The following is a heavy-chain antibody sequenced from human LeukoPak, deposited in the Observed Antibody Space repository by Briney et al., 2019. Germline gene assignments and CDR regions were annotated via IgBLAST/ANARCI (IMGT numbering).Heavy chain of an antibody. J-gene: IGHJ5*02. CDR2: ISAYNGNT. D-gene: IGHD3-10*01. V-gene: IGHV1-18*01. Sequence: ASVKVSCKASGYTFTSYGISWVRQAPGQGLEWMGWISAYNGNTNYAQKLQGRVTMTTDTSTSTAYMELRSLRSDDTAVYYCAREARERHVLLWFGEGNWFDPWGQGTLVTVSS. CDR1: GYTFTSYG. CDR3: AREARERHVLLWFGEGNWFDP.